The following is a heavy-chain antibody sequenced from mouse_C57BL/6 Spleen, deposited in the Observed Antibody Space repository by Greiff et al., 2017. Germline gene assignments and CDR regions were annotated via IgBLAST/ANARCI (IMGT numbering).Heavy chain of an antibody. Sequence: QVQLKQPGAELVKPGASVKMSCKASGYTFTSYWITWVKQRPGQGLEWIGDIYPGSGSTNYNEKFKSKATLTVDTSSSTAYMQLSSLTSEDSAVYYCARDYGSSYGGYWYFDVWGTGTTVTVSS. J-gene: IGHJ1*03. D-gene: IGHD1-1*01. CDR3: ARDYGSSYGGYWYFDV. CDR1: GYTFTSYW. CDR2: IYPGSGST. V-gene: IGHV1-55*01.